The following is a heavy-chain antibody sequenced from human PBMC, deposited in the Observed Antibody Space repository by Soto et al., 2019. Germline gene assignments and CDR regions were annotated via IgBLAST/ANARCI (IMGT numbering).Heavy chain of an antibody. CDR3: AGDFPGRDY. CDR1: GGSIRSYH. Sequence: QVQLQESGPGLVKPSETLSLTCTVSGGSIRSYHWSWIRQPPGKGLEWIGHLYYSGSTNYNPSLKSRGTISLDTSKNQFSLKLTSVTAADTAVYYCAGDFPGRDYWGQGTLVTVSS. J-gene: IGHJ4*02. CDR2: LYYSGST. V-gene: IGHV4-59*01.